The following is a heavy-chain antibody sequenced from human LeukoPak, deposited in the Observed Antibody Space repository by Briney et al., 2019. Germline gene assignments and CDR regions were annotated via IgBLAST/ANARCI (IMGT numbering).Heavy chain of an antibody. J-gene: IGHJ5*02. Sequence: ASVKVSCKASGYTFSDYYIHWVRQAPGQGLEWMGWINPNSGSTNYAQNFQGRVTMTRDTSISTAYMELSRLRSDDTAVYYCARSRLCSGGSCYSRCFDPWGQGTLVTVSS. CDR2: INPNSGST. CDR1: GYTFSDYY. V-gene: IGHV1-2*02. CDR3: ARSRLCSGGSCYSRCFDP. D-gene: IGHD2-15*01.